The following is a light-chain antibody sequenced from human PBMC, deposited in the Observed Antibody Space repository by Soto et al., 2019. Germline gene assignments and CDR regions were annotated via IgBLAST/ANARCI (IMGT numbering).Light chain of an antibody. J-gene: IGKJ1*01. CDR2: GAS. CDR1: QSVNNNY. Sequence: EIVLTQCPGTLSLSPGERATLSCRASQSVNNNYVAWYQQKPGQAPRLLIYGASSRATGIPDRFSGSGSGTDFTLTISRLEPEDFAVYYCQQYGSSLSWSFGQGTKVDIK. V-gene: IGKV3-20*01. CDR3: QQYGSSLSWS.